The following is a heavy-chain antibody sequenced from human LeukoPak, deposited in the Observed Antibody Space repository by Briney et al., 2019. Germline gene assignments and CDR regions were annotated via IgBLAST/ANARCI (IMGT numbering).Heavy chain of an antibody. Sequence: GGSLRLSCAASGFTVSSNYMSWVRQAPGKGLEWVSVIYSGGSTYYADSVKGRFTISRDNSKNTLYLQMNSLRAEDTAEYYCARDRVATATDSHYYYYMDVWGKGTTVTVSS. CDR3: ARDRVATATDSHYYYYMDV. CDR1: GFTVSSNY. V-gene: IGHV3-66*02. J-gene: IGHJ6*03. D-gene: IGHD5-12*01. CDR2: IYSGGST.